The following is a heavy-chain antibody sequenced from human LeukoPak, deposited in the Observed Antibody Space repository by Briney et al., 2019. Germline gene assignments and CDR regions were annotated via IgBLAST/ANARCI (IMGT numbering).Heavy chain of an antibody. V-gene: IGHV3-30*03. J-gene: IGHJ4*02. CDR3: ARDPAWMGFRLGELVGGALN. Sequence: PGGSLRLSCAASGFTFSSYGMHWVRQAPGKGLEWVAVISYDGSNKYYADSVKGRFTISRDNSKNTLYLQMNSLRAEDTAVYYCARDPAWMGFRLGELVGGALNWGQGTLVTVSS. CDR2: ISYDGSNK. D-gene: IGHD3-16*01. CDR1: GFTFSSYG.